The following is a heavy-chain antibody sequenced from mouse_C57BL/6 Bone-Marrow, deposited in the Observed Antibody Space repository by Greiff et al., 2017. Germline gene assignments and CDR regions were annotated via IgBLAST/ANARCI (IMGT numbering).Heavy chain of an antibody. CDR1: GFYIKAYY. CDR2: IDPEDGET. J-gene: IGHJ2*01. Sequence: EVQLQQSGAELVKPGASVKLSCTASGFYIKAYYMPWVKQRTEQGLEWIGRIDPEDGETKSAPQFQGKATITADTSSNTAYLQLSSLTSDDTAIYYCSRDGRSYKYFDYWGQGTTLTVSS. V-gene: IGHV14-2*01. D-gene: IGHD1-1*01. CDR3: SRDGRSYKYFDY.